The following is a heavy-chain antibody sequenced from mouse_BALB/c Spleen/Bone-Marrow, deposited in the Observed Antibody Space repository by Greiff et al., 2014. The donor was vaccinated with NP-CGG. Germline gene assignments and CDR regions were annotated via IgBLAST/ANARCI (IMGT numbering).Heavy chain of an antibody. CDR3: AREMVTGFAY. CDR2: ISSGGST. CDR1: GFTFSSYA. V-gene: IGHV5-6-5*01. J-gene: IGHJ3*01. D-gene: IGHD2-2*01. Sequence: EVQLVESGGGLVKPGGSLKLSCAASGFTFSSYAMSWVRQTPEKRLEWVASISSGGSTYYPDSVKGRFTISRDNARNILYLQVSSLRSEDTAMYYCAREMVTGFAYWGQGTLVTVSA.